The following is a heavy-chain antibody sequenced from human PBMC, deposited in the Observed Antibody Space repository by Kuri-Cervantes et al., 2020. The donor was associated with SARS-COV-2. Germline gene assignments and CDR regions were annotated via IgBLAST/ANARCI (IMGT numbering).Heavy chain of an antibody. J-gene: IGHJ4*02. CDR2: INPIFGTA. CDR1: GGTFSSYA. D-gene: IGHD6-6*01. V-gene: IGHV1-69*05. Sequence: SVKVSCKASGGTFSSYAISWVRQAPGQGLEWMGGINPIFGTANYAQKFQGRVTITTDESTSTAYMELSSLRSEDTAVYYRARVKDSSSSYFDYWGQGTLVTVSS. CDR3: ARVKDSSSSYFDY.